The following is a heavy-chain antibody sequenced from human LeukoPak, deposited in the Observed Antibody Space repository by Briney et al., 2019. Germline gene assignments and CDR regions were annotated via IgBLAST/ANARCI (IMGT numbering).Heavy chain of an antibody. V-gene: IGHV7-4-1*02. CDR3: ARAILYGDYFYYFDF. D-gene: IGHD4-17*01. CDR2: INTNTGNP. CDR1: GYTFKSYA. Sequence: GASVKVSCKASGYTFKSYAMNWVRQAPGQGLECMGWINTNTGNPTYAQGFTGRYVFSLDTSVSTAYLQISSLKAEDTAVYYCARAILYGDYFYYFDFWGQGTLVTVSS. J-gene: IGHJ4*02.